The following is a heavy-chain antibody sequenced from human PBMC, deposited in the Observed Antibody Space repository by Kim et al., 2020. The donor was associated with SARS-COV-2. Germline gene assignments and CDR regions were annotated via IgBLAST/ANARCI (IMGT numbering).Heavy chain of an antibody. D-gene: IGHD2-2*01. V-gene: IGHV3-30*03. CDR3: AAQGVVVSRYYYGMDV. J-gene: IGHJ6*02. Sequence: SGKGRLTNSRDKSKNTLYLQMNSLGAEDTAVYYCAAQGVVVSRYYYGMDVWGQGTTVTVSS.